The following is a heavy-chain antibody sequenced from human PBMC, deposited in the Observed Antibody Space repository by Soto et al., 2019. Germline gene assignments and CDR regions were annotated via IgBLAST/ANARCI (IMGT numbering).Heavy chain of an antibody. CDR3: ATMAGTYPY. D-gene: IGHD1-26*01. CDR2: IGPDGSDT. Sequence: GGSLRLSCAASGFAFSRFPMHWVRQAPGKGLVWVSRIGPDGSDTTYADYVKGRFTISRDNAKNIVYLQVSSLRAEDTALYYCATMAGTYPYWGQGTLVTVSS. CDR1: GFAFSRFP. V-gene: IGHV3-74*01. J-gene: IGHJ4*02.